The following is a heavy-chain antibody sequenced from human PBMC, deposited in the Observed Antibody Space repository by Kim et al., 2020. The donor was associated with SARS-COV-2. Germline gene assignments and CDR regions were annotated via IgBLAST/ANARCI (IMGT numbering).Heavy chain of an antibody. V-gene: IGHV4-34*01. CDR1: GGSFSGYY. J-gene: IGHJ4*02. CDR2: INHSGST. Sequence: SETLSLTCAVYGGSFSGYYWSWIRQPPGKGLEWIGEINHSGSTNYNPSLKSRVTISVDTSKNQFSLKLSSVTAADTAVYYCASWNFDYWGQGTLVTVAS. D-gene: IGHD1-1*01. CDR3: ASWNFDY.